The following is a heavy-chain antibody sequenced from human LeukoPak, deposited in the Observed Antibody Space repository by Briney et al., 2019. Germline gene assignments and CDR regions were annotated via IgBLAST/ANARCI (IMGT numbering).Heavy chain of an antibody. Sequence: SETLSLTCTVSGGSISSYYWSWIRQPAGKGLEWIGRIYTSGSTNYNPSLKSRVTMSEETSKNQFSLKLSSVTAADTAVYYCARDRDSGSLGWFDPWGQGTLVTVSS. V-gene: IGHV4-4*07. D-gene: IGHD1-26*01. J-gene: IGHJ5*02. CDR2: IYTSGST. CDR1: GGSISSYY. CDR3: ARDRDSGSLGWFDP.